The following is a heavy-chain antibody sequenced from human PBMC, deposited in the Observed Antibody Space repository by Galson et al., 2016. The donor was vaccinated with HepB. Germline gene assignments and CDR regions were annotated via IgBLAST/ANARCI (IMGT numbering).Heavy chain of an antibody. CDR1: GFSVTTTY. CDR2: IYSGGGS. V-gene: IGHV3-53*01. CDR3: ARASDNTREYHSLDV. D-gene: IGHD6-6*01. Sequence: SLRLSCAASGFSVTTTYMNWVRRAPGKGLEWVSIIYSGGGSFYADSVKGRFTVSRDDSHAYLQMNSLRAEDTAIYYCARASDNTREYHSLDVWGQGTTVTVAS. J-gene: IGHJ6*02.